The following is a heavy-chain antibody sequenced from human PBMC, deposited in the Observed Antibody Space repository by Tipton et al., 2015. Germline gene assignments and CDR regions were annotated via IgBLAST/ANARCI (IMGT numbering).Heavy chain of an antibody. CDR3: ATYYYDSSGHFDY. CDR1: GFTFSSYG. J-gene: IGHJ4*02. Sequence: LSCAASGFTFSSYGMHWVRQAPGKGLEWVSALSGSGNSTYYADSVKGRFTISRDNSYNTLYLQMNSLRAEDTAVYYCATYYYDSSGHFDYWGQGTLVTVSS. D-gene: IGHD3-22*01. CDR2: LSGSGNST. V-gene: IGHV3-23*01.